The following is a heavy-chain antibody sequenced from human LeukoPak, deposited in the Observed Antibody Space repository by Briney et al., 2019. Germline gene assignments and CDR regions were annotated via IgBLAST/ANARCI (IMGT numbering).Heavy chain of an antibody. CDR3: ARRGRPIEYPSGWYGDFDY. J-gene: IGHJ4*02. CDR1: GYTFAQYG. V-gene: IGHV1-18*01. CDR2: IDTHIGNT. D-gene: IGHD6-19*01. Sequence: ASVKVSCKASGYTFAQYGISWVRQAPGQGLEWMGWIDTHIGNTYYAQKFQGRVAMTADISTTTASMELRSLRSDDTAVYYRARRGRPIEYPSGWYGDFDYWGQGTLVTVSS.